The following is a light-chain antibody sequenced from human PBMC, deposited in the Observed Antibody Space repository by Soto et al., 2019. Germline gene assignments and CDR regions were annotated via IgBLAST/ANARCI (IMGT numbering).Light chain of an antibody. V-gene: IGKV3-15*01. CDR2: GAS. J-gene: IGKJ4*01. CDR1: QTLYKN. Sequence: EIVMRKSPATLFVSPGERGSLSCRASQTLYKNLAWYQQKLGQAPRLLIYGASARASDIPARFSGSGSGTEFTLSVSGLQSEDFANDYCQQYSTWPLTFGGGTKVEIK. CDR3: QQYSTWPLT.